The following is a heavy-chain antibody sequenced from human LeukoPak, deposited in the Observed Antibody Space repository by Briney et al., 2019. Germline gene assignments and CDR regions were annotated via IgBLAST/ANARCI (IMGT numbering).Heavy chain of an antibody. CDR3: ATQVRGVVARLYNWFDP. V-gene: IGHV4-39*01. D-gene: IGHD3-10*01. Sequence: PSETLSLTCTVSGGSISSSSYYWGWIRQPPGKWLEWIGSGYYSGITYYNPSLKSRATISVDTSKNQFSLNLSSVPAADTAVYYCATQVRGVVARLYNWFDPWGQGTLVTVSS. CDR2: GYYSGIT. CDR1: GGSISSSSYY. J-gene: IGHJ5*02.